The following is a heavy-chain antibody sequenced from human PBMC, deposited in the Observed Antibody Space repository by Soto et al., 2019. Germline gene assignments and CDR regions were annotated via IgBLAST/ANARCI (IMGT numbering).Heavy chain of an antibody. CDR2: IIPIFGTA. CDR3: ARDNPLNIAAAGTSWFDP. CDR1: GGTFSSYA. Sequence: SVKVSCKASGGTFSSYAISWVRQAPGQGLEWMGGIIPIFGTANYAQKFQGRVTITADESTSTAYMELSSLRSEDTAVYYCARDNPLNIAAAGTSWFDPWGQGTLVTVSS. J-gene: IGHJ5*02. D-gene: IGHD6-13*01. V-gene: IGHV1-69*13.